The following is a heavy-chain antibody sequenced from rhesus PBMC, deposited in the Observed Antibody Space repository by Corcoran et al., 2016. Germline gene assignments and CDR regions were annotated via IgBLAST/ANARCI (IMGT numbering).Heavy chain of an antibody. Sequence: QVQLQESGPGVVKPSETLSLTCAVSGGPISSSYWWSWICQSPGTGLEWFGGSYVSSGSTEPTPSLTSRVHISIDTSENQFSLKLSSVTAADTAVYYCARRDSSGWYYFDYWGQGVLVTVSS. CDR2: SYVSSGST. J-gene: IGHJ4*01. CDR1: GGPISSSYW. CDR3: ARRDSSGWYYFDY. V-gene: IGHV4-93*02. D-gene: IGHD6-31*01.